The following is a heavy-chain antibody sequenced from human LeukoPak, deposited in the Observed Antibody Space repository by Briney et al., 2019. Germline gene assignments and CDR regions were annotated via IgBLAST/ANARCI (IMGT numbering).Heavy chain of an antibody. V-gene: IGHV3-30*18. CDR3: AKDRGIVGEPSVNTGIDY. D-gene: IGHD1-26*01. J-gene: IGHJ4*02. CDR2: ISYDGRNT. CDR1: GFTFSNYA. Sequence: GGSLRLSCAASGFTFSNYAMTWVRQAPGKGLEWVAVISYDGRNTYYEDSVKGRFTISRDRSQKTLYLQMNSLRAEETAVYYCAKDRGIVGEPSVNTGIDYWGQGTLVTVSS.